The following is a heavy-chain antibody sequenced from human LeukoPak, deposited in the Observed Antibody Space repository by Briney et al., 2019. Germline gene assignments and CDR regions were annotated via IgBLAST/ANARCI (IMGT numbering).Heavy chain of an antibody. D-gene: IGHD3-22*01. CDR1: GFIFSNYG. CDR3: ARDSWASITMIVVAHDAFDI. J-gene: IGHJ3*02. Sequence: GGSLRLSCVASGFIFSNYGMHWVRQAPGKGLEWVAVISYDGSNKFYADSVKGRFTISRDNSKNTLYLQMNSLRAEDTAVYYCARDSWASITMIVVAHDAFDIRGQGTMVTVSS. CDR2: ISYDGSNK. V-gene: IGHV3-30*03.